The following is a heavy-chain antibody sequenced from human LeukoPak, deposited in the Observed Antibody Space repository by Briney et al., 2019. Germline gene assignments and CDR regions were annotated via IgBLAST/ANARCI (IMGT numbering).Heavy chain of an antibody. Sequence: SETLSLTCTVSGGSIMVAAYSWSWVRQPPGKGLEWIGEVNLQGSTNYNPSLMGRVAISVDTSENHISLQLTSVTAADTAVYYCARVAYYYDSSGYLDYWGQGTLVTVSS. CDR2: VNLQGST. V-gene: IGHV4-30-2*01. CDR3: ARVAYYYDSSGYLDY. J-gene: IGHJ4*02. CDR1: GGSIMVAAYS. D-gene: IGHD3-22*01.